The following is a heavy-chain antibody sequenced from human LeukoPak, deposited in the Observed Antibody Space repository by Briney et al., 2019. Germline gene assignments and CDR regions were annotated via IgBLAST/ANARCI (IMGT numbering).Heavy chain of an antibody. V-gene: IGHV1-2*06. D-gene: IGHD2-21*02. J-gene: IGHJ2*01. CDR3: AKSIEYCGADCYGYFDL. CDR1: GYAFTGYY. Sequence: ASVKVSCKPSGYAFTGYYMHWVRQAPGQGLEWMGRINPNSGATNYAQKFQGRVTMTRDTSISTAYMELTTLRSDDTAVYYCAKSIEYCGADCYGYFDLWGRGTLVTVSS. CDR2: INPNSGAT.